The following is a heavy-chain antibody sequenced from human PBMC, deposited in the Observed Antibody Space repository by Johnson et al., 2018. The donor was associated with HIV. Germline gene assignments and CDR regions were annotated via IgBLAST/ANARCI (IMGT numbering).Heavy chain of an antibody. J-gene: IGHJ3*02. CDR2: IYSDGST. CDR1: GFTVSSNY. CDR3: AKGRTYYYDSSGSPWDAFDI. V-gene: IGHV3-66*01. Sequence: VQLVESGGGLVQPGGSLRLSCAASGFTVSSNYMSWVRQAPGKGLEWVSVIYSDGSTYYADSVQGRFTLSRDNSQNTLYLQMNSLRAEDTALYYCAKGRTYYYDSSGSPWDAFDIWGQGTMVTVSS. D-gene: IGHD3-22*01.